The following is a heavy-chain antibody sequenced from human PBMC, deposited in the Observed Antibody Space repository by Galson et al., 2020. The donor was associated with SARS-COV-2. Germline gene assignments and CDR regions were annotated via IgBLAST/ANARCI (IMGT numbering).Heavy chain of an antibody. CDR1: GGSFSGYY. CDR2: INHSGST. V-gene: IGHV4-34*01. CDR3: ARGRRGGSLLRDLDY. J-gene: IGHJ4*02. Sequence: SETLSLTCAVYGGSFSGYYWSWLRQPPGKGLEWLGEINHSGSTNYNPSLKSRVTISVDTSKNQFSLKLSSVTAADTAVYYCARGRRGGSLLRDLDYWGQGTLVTVSS. D-gene: IGHD1-26*01.